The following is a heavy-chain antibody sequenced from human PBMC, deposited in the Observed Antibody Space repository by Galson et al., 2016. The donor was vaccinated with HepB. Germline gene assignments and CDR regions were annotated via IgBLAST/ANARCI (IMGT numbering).Heavy chain of an antibody. CDR2: IYYRGDT. V-gene: IGHV4-39*01. J-gene: IGHJ4*02. D-gene: IGHD1-1*01. Sequence: SETLSLTCTVSGGPISTDTYYWAWIRQPPGKGLEWIGSIYYRGDTYYNPSLKNRVTVSAEPYKKEFYLKVGFVTAAERGVYYCASIPRNSDTTGPMFDCWGQGALVTVSS. CDR1: GGPISTDTYY. CDR3: ASIPRNSDTTGPMFDC.